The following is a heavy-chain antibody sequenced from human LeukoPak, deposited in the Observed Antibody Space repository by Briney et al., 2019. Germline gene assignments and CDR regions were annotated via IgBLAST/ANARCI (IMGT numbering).Heavy chain of an antibody. CDR1: GGTFSSYA. J-gene: IGHJ6*03. V-gene: IGHV1-69*06. CDR2: IIPIFGTA. D-gene: IGHD3-3*01. CDR3: ATDKGAEESIFGVVTDYYYYSYMAV. Sequence: SVTVSCKGSGGTFSSYAISWVGQAPGQGVEWMGGIIPIFGTANYAQKFQGRVTITADKYTRTAYMEVRSLRYRDTAVYYCATDKGAEESIFGVVTDYYYYSYMAVWGKGTTVTVSS.